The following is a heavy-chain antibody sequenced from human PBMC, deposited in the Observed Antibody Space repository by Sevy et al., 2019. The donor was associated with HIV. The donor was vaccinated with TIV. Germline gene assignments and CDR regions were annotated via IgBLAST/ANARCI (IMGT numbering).Heavy chain of an antibody. Sequence: GGSLRLSCTASGFTFSSFSMSWVRQAPGKGLEWVAVIGYDGNNKYYAVSVKGRFTISRDNSKNTLFLQMDSLRAEDTAVYYCARDPRMYGDYLLAYFDYWGQGALVTVSS. CDR3: ARDPRMYGDYLLAYFDY. V-gene: IGHV3-33*08. D-gene: IGHD2-8*01. J-gene: IGHJ4*02. CDR2: IGYDGNNK. CDR1: GFTFSSFS.